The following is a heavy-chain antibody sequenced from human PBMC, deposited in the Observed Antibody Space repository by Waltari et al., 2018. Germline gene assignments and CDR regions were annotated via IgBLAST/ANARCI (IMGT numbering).Heavy chain of an antibody. V-gene: IGHV3-23*01. D-gene: IGHD3-22*01. CDR3: AKDTPFYYDSSYGMDV. CDR1: GFTFSSYA. Sequence: EVQLLESGGGLVQPGGSLRLSCAASGFTFSSYAMSWVRPAPGKGLEWVSAISGSGGSTYYADSVKGRFTISRDNSKNTLYLQMNSLRAEDTAVYYCAKDTPFYYDSSYGMDVWGQGTTVTVSS. J-gene: IGHJ6*02. CDR2: ISGSGGST.